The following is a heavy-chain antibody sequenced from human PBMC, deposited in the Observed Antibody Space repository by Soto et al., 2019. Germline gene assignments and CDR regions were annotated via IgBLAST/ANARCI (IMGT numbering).Heavy chain of an antibody. V-gene: IGHV3-73*01. CDR3: RFSVSSGRSDFEY. CDR1: GFTFSGSA. J-gene: IGHJ4*02. D-gene: IGHD1-26*01. CDR2: IRSKANSYAT. Sequence: PGWSLRLSCAASGFTFSGSAMHLVRQASGKGLEWVGRIRSKANSYATAYAASVKGRFTISRDDSKNTAYLQMNSLKTEDTAVYYCRFSVSSGRSDFEYWGQGTLVTVSS.